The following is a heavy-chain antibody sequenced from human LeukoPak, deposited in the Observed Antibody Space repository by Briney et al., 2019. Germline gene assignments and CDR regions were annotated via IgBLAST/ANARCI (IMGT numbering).Heavy chain of an antibody. V-gene: IGHV3-21*01. D-gene: IGHD2-2*01. CDR1: GFTFSSYS. CDR3: ARSIPGARESVYYFDY. Sequence: GGSLRFSCAASGFTFSSYSMNWVRQAPGKGLEWVSSISSRSNYIYYADSMKGRFTISRDNAKNSLYLQMNSLRAEDTAVYYCARSIPGARESVYYFDYWGQGTLVTVSS. CDR2: ISSRSNYI. J-gene: IGHJ4*02.